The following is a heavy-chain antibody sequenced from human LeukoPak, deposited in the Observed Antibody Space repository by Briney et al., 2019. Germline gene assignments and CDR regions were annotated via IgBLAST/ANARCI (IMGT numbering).Heavy chain of an antibody. D-gene: IGHD3-10*01. Sequence: PSETLSLTCTVSGGSISSYYWSWIRQPPGKGLEWIGYIYYSGSTNYNPSLKSRVIISVDTSKNQFSLKLSSVTAADTAVYYCARDRSLWFGELLKGGYGMDVWGQGTTVTVSS. CDR2: IYYSGST. V-gene: IGHV4-59*01. CDR3: ARDRSLWFGELLKGGYGMDV. J-gene: IGHJ6*02. CDR1: GGSISSYY.